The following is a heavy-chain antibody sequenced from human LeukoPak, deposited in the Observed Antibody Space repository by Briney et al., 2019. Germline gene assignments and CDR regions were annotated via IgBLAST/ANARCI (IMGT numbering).Heavy chain of an antibody. V-gene: IGHV4-34*01. CDR3: ARFSSIAAAFDY. Sequence: KPSETQSLTCAVYGGSFSGYYWSWIRQPPGKGLEWIGEINHSGSTNYNPSLKSRVTISVDTSKNQFSLKLSSVTAADTAVYYCARFSSIAAAFDYWGLGTLVTVSS. D-gene: IGHD6-13*01. J-gene: IGHJ4*02. CDR2: INHSGST. CDR1: GGSFSGYY.